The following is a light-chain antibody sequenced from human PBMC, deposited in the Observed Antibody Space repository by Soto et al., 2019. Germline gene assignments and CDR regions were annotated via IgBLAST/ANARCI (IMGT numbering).Light chain of an antibody. CDR3: QHYNSYSEA. Sequence: EIVMTQSPATLSESPGERATLSCRASQSVSSNLAWYQQKPGQAPRLLIYGASTRATGIPARFSGSGSGTEFTLTISSLQPDDFATYYCQHYNSYSEAFGQGTKVDIK. V-gene: IGKV3D-15*01. CDR1: QSVSSN. CDR2: GAS. J-gene: IGKJ1*01.